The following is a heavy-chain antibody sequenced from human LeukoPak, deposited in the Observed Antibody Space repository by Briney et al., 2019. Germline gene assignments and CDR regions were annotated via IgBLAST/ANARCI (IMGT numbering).Heavy chain of an antibody. CDR2: IYSSGST. CDR3: ARGKGSGWYWDAFDF. CDR1: GGFMSGHY. J-gene: IGHJ3*01. Sequence: SETLSLTCSVSGGFMSGHYWSWIRLPPGKGLEWIGYIYSSGSTNYNPSLKSRVTISLDTSKNRFSLRLTSVTAADTAVYYCARGKGSGWYWDAFDFWGQGTKVTVSS. D-gene: IGHD6-19*01. V-gene: IGHV4-59*11.